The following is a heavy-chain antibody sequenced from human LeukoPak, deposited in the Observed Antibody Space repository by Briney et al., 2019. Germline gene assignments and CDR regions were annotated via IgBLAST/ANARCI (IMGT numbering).Heavy chain of an antibody. V-gene: IGHV3-30*02. D-gene: IGHD1-26*01. CDR3: AKDKSTVGTTTLDY. Sequence: GGSLRLSCAASGFTFSSYGMHWVRQAPGKGLEWVAFIRYDGSNKYYADSVKGRFTISRDNSKNTLYLQMNSLRAEDTAVYYCAKDKSTVGTTTLDYWGQGTLVTVSS. CDR1: GFTFSSYG. CDR2: IRYDGSNK. J-gene: IGHJ4*02.